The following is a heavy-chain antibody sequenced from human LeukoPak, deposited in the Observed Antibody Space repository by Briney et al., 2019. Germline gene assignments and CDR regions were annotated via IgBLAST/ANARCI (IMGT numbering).Heavy chain of an antibody. D-gene: IGHD6-13*01. CDR2: ISTYNGNT. V-gene: IGHV1-18*01. J-gene: IGHJ4*02. Sequence: ASVKVSCKTSGYTFTSYGVSWVRQAPGQGLEWMGWISTYNGNTNYAQNFQGRVTMTTDTSTSTAYMELRSLRSDDAAVYYCERALTIVAAGTYGYWGQGTLVTVSS. CDR1: GYTFTSYG. CDR3: ERALTIVAAGTYGY.